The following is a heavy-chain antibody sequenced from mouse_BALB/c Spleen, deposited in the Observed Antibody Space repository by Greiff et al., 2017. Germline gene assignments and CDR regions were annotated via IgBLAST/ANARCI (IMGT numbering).Heavy chain of an antibody. D-gene: IGHD2-3*01. V-gene: IGHV5-9-4*01. CDR1: GFTFSSYA. Sequence: DVHLVESGGGLVKPGGSLKLSCAASGFTFSSYAMSWVRQSPEKRLEWVAEISSGGSYTYYPDTVTGRFTISRDNAKNTLYLEMSSLRSEDTAMYYCARSYDGYYDFDYWGQGTTLTVSS. J-gene: IGHJ2*01. CDR3: ARSYDGYYDFDY. CDR2: ISSGGSYT.